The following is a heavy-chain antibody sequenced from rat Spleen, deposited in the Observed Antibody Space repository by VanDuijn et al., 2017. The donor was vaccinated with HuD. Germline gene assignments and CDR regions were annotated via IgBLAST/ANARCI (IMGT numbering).Heavy chain of an antibody. V-gene: IGHV5-29*01. J-gene: IGHJ3*01. CDR3: VRPAGTVVPNWFVY. CDR1: GFALSDHF. Sequence: EVQLVESDGGLVQPGKSLTLSCAASGFALSDHFMAWVRQAPTKGLEWVATINYDGGTPYYRDPVKGRFTISRDNAQNTLYLQMDSLRSEDTATYYCVRPAGTVVPNWFVYWGQGTLVTVSS. D-gene: IGHD1-1*01. CDR2: INYDGGTP.